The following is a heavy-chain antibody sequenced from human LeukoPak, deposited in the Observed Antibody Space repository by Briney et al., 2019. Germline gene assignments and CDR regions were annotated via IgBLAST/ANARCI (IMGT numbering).Heavy chain of an antibody. J-gene: IGHJ5*02. CDR2: ISPGDSGI. CDR3: AAGGASAP. V-gene: IGHV5-51*01. D-gene: IGHD3-16*01. CDR1: GYSFTNFW. Sequence: GESLRISCKGSGYSFTNFWIGWVRQMPGKGLEWMGVISPGDSGIRYSPSFQGQVTISVDKSISTAYLQWSSLKASDSAMYYCAAGGASAPWGQGTLVTVSS.